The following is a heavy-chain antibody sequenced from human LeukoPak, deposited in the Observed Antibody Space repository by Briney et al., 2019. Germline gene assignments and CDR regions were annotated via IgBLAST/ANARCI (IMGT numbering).Heavy chain of an antibody. D-gene: IGHD2-15*01. J-gene: IGHJ6*03. CDR3: ARDGCGGSCFHYYYYYMDV. CDR2: IYTDGIT. V-gene: IGHV4-61*02. Sequence: SETLSLTCTVSGGSVSSGSYYWSWIRQPAGKGLEWIGRIYTDGITNYNPSLNSRVTISIDTSKNQFSLKLSSVTAADTAVYYCARDGCGGSCFHYYYYYMDVWGKGTTVTISS. CDR1: GGSVSSGSYY.